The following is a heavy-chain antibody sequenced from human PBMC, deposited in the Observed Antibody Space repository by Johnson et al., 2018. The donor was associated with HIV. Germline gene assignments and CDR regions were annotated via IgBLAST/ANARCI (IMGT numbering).Heavy chain of an antibody. D-gene: IGHD3-22*01. CDR3: AAYYDSSGYPRFGDAFDI. CDR1: GFTFDDYG. Sequence: MMLVESGGGVVRPGGSLRLSCAASGFTFDDYGMSWVRQVPGKGLEWVSGINWNGGNTGYADSVKGRFPISRDNAKNSLYLQMNSLRAEDTALYYCAAYYDSSGYPRFGDAFDIWGQGTMVTVS. V-gene: IGHV3-20*04. J-gene: IGHJ3*02. CDR2: INWNGGNT.